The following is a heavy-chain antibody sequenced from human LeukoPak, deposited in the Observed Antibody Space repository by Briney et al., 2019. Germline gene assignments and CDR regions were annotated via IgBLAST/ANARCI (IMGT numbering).Heavy chain of an antibody. CDR2: LSHSGST. Sequence: SETLSLTCAVSGYSISSSYYYWGWIRQPPGKGLEWIGTLSHSGSTNFNPSLKSRVTISVDTSKNQFSLNLTSVTAADTAVYYCAREAGGDDAFDIWGQGTMVTVSS. D-gene: IGHD2-21*02. CDR1: GYSISSSYYY. J-gene: IGHJ3*02. V-gene: IGHV4-38-2*02. CDR3: AREAGGDDAFDI.